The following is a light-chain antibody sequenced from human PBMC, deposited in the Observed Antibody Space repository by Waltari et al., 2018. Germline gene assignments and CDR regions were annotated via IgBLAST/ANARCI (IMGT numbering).Light chain of an antibody. V-gene: IGLV1-44*01. CDR2: DRN. J-gene: IGLJ2*01. CDR1: SSNVGGRT. CDR3: AVWDARLNGPV. Sequence: QSVLTQPPSASGTPGQRVTISCSGTSSNVGGRTVHWYQQVPGTAPKLLRNDRNQRASGVPDRFSGSKSGTSASLAISGLQSEDEADYFCAVWDARLNGPVFGGGTKVTVL.